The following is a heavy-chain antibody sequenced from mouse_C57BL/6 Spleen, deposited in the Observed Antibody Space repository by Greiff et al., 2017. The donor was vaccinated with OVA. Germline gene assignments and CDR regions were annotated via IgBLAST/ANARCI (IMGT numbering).Heavy chain of an antibody. V-gene: IGHV5-4*01. CDR1: GFTFSSYA. J-gene: IGHJ3*01. CDR3: ARDFHYYGSTQFAY. Sequence: EAHLVESGGGLVKPGGSLKLSCAASGFTFSSYAMSWVRQTPEKRLEWVATISDGGSYTYYPDNVKGRFTISRDNAKNNLYLQMSHLKSEDTAMYYCARDFHYYGSTQFAYWGQGTLVTVSA. CDR2: ISDGGSYT. D-gene: IGHD1-1*01.